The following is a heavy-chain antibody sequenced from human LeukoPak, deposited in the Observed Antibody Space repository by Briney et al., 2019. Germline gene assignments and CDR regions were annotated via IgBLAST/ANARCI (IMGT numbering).Heavy chain of an antibody. Sequence: ASVKVSCKASGYTFTGYYMHWVRQAPGQGLEWMGWINPNSDGTNYAQKFQGRVTMTRDTSISTAYMELSRLRSDDTAVYYCARVVGSSWDRPYFDYWGQGTLVTVSS. CDR1: GYTFTGYY. CDR3: ARVVGSSWDRPYFDY. V-gene: IGHV1-2*02. CDR2: INPNSDGT. J-gene: IGHJ4*02. D-gene: IGHD6-13*01.